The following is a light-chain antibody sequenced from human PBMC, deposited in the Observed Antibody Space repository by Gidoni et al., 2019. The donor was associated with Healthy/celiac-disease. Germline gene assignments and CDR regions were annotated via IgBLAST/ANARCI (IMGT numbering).Light chain of an antibody. V-gene: IGLV3-25*03. CDR1: ALPKQY. CDR2: KDS. Sequence: YELTQPPSVSVSPGQTARITCSGDALPKQYAYWYQQKPGQAPVLVIYKDSERPSGIPERFSGSSSGTTVTLTISGVQAEDEADYYCQSADSSGTYPFGGGTKLTVL. J-gene: IGLJ2*01. CDR3: QSADSSGTYP.